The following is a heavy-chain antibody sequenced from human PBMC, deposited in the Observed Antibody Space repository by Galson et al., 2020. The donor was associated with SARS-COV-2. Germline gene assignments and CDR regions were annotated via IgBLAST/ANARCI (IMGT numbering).Heavy chain of an antibody. CDR1: GFSLSTSGMC. J-gene: IGHJ4*02. Sequence: SGPTLVKPTQTLTLTCTFSGFSLSTSGMCVSWIRQPPGKALEWLARINWDDDKYYSTSLKTRLTISKDTSKNQVVLTMTNMDPVDTATYYCARMSSSWYGDYFDYWGQGTLVTVSS. D-gene: IGHD6-13*01. CDR3: ARMSSSWYGDYFDY. V-gene: IGHV2-70*11. CDR2: INWDDDK.